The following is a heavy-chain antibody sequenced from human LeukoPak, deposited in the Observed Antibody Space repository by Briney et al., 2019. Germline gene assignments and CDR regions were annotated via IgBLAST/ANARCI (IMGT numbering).Heavy chain of an antibody. CDR2: IYYNGKT. CDR3: ARDMRSTDAFDI. Sequence: SETLSLTCTVSGGSISNKTYYWGWIRQPPGKGLEWIGCIYYNGKTYENPSLTSRVTISADRSKNQISLKLSSVTAADTAVYYCARDMRSTDAFDIWGQGTRVTVSS. J-gene: IGHJ3*02. V-gene: IGHV4-39*07. CDR1: GGSISNKTYY. D-gene: IGHD3-16*01.